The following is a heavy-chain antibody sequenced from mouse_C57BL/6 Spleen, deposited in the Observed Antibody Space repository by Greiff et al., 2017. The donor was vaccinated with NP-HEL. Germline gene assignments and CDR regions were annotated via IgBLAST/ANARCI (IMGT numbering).Heavy chain of an antibody. Sequence: VKLMESGAELVRPGASVTLSCKASGYTFTDYEMHWVKQTPVHGLEWIGAIDPETGGTAYNQKFKGKAILTADKSSSTAYMELRSLTSEDSAVYYCTRYDYDNYWGQGTTLTVSS. D-gene: IGHD2-4*01. CDR3: TRYDYDNY. CDR1: GYTFTDYE. V-gene: IGHV1-15*01. CDR2: IDPETGGT. J-gene: IGHJ2*01.